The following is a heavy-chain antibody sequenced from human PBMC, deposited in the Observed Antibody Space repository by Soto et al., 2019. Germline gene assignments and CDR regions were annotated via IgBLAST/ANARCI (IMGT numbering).Heavy chain of an antibody. CDR2: ISGSSDTI. J-gene: IGHJ6*02. Sequence: EVQLVESGGGLVQPGGSLRLSCAASGITLSSYNMNWVRQAPGKGLEWVSYISGSSDTIYYADSVKGRFTISRDNAKNSLYLQIDSLTDVDTAVYYCARDHGGSTWYVGIYYYFGVDVWGQGTTVTVSS. V-gene: IGHV3-48*02. D-gene: IGHD6-13*01. CDR1: GITLSSYN. CDR3: ARDHGGSTWYVGIYYYFGVDV.